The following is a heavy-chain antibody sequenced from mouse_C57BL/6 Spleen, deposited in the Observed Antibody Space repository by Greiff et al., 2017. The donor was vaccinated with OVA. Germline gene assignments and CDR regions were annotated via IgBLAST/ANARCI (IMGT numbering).Heavy chain of an antibody. CDR2: IYPGSGST. J-gene: IGHJ2*01. D-gene: IGHD2-1*01. CDR1: GYTFTSYW. Sequence: QVQLQQPGAELVKPGASVKMSCKASGYTFTSYWITWVKQRPGQGLAWIGDIYPGSGSTNYNEKFKSKATLTVDTSSSTAYMQRSSLTSEDSAVYDWARSLYYGSYEGYFDYWGQGTTLTVSS. CDR3: ARSLYYGSYEGYFDY. V-gene: IGHV1-55*01.